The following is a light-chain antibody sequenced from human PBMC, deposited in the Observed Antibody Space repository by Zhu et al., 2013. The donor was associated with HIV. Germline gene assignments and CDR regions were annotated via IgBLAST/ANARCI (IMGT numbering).Light chain of an antibody. CDR2: GTS. Sequence: DIVLTQSPGTLSLSPGDRATLSCRASQSVSSSFLAWYQQKPGQAPRLLIYGTSNRATGIPDRFSGSGSGPDFTLTISRLEPEDFAVYYCQQYATSPWTFGQGTKVEIK. CDR1: QSVSSSF. J-gene: IGKJ1*01. V-gene: IGKV3-20*01. CDR3: QQYATSPWT.